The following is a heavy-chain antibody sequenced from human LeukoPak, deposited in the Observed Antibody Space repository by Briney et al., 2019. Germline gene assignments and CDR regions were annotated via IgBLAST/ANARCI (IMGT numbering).Heavy chain of an antibody. CDR2: IYYTGRT. CDR1: GGSISSGDFH. Sequence: SETLSLTCIVSGGSISSGDFHWSWVRQPPGKGLEWIGYIYYTGRTYYNPSLKSRVTISVDTSKNQFSLKLSSVTAADTAVYYCARGQTTPLYSLDYWGQGTLVTVSS. V-gene: IGHV4-30-4*01. CDR3: ARGQTTPLYSLDY. J-gene: IGHJ4*02. D-gene: IGHD1-14*01.